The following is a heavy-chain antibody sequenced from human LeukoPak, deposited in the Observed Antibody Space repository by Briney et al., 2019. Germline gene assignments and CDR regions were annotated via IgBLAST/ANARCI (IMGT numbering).Heavy chain of an antibody. CDR2: ISYAGSDK. Sequence: PGRSLRLSCAASGFIFSGYAMHWVRQAPGKGLEWVAVISYAGSDKYSADSVKGRFTISRDNSKNTLYLQMNSLKSEDTAVYYCARGGGKFQLLGYAFDIWGQGTKVTVSS. V-gene: IGHV3-30*01. CDR1: GFIFSGYA. J-gene: IGHJ3*02. D-gene: IGHD2-2*01. CDR3: ARGGGKFQLLGYAFDI.